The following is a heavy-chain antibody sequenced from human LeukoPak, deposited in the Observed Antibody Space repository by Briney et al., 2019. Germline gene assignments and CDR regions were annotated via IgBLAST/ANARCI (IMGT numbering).Heavy chain of an antibody. J-gene: IGHJ5*02. V-gene: IGHV1-46*01. CDR2: INPSGGGT. CDR3: ARVPYESTVTTGWFDP. CDR1: GYTFISYY. D-gene: IGHD4-17*01. Sequence: ASVKVSCKASGYTFISYYIHWVRRAPGQGLEWMGIINPSGGGTTYAQKFQGRVTVTRDTSTSTVYMELSSLTSEDTAVYYCARVPYESTVTTGWFDPWGQGTLVTVS.